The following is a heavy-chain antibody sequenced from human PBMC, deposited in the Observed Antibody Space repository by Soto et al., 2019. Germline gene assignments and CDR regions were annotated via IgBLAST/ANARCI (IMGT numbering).Heavy chain of an antibody. J-gene: IGHJ4*02. D-gene: IGHD4-17*01. CDR1: GYTFRDFY. V-gene: IGHV1-2*02. CDR3: ARDPGHDYGEYYYDL. Sequence: QVQLVQPGAEVKKPGASLTVSCEASGYTFRDFYIHWVRQAPAQGLEWMGWINPDRGGTPYAQTFQGRVTRTRDTSTGTAYLTLSSLRSGDTALYCCARDPGHDYGEYYYDLWGQGTLVTVPS. CDR2: INPDRGGT.